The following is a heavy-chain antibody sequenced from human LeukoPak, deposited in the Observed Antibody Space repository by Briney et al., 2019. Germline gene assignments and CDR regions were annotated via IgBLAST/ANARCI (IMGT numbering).Heavy chain of an antibody. CDR1: GFTFNDFA. Sequence: GGSLRLSCTVSGFTFNDFAMTWVRQAPGKGLEWVSTINAAGENTYYTDSVRGRFTISRDNSKNTLFLQMSSLRVEDAALYYCAKDRLGPWSLRDFDYWGQGVLVTVSS. CDR3: AKDRLGPWSLRDFDY. J-gene: IGHJ4*02. CDR2: INAAGENT. D-gene: IGHD1-26*01. V-gene: IGHV3-23*01.